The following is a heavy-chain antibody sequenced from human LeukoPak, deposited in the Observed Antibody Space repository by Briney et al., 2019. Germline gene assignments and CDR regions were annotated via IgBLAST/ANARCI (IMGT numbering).Heavy chain of an antibody. D-gene: IGHD4-23*01. CDR3: ARLDYGGTDAFDI. CDR1: GGSFSGYY. CDR2: INHIGST. V-gene: IGHV4-34*01. Sequence: PSETLSLTCAVYGGSFSGYYWSWIRQPPGKGLECIGEINHIGSTNYIPSLKSRVSISVDTSKNQFSLRLSSVTAADTAVYYCARLDYGGTDAFDIWGQGTMVTVSS. J-gene: IGHJ3*02.